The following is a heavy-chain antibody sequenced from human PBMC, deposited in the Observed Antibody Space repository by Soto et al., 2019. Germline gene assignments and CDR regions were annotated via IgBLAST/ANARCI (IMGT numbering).Heavy chain of an antibody. J-gene: IGHJ4*02. D-gene: IGHD5-12*01. Sequence: QVQLVQSGAEVKKPGASVKVSCKASGYTFTSYGITWVRQAPGQGLEWMGWISAYNGNTTYAQKLQGRVTMTTDTSTSTAYMGLGSLRSYETAVYYFGTDHGYESDYWGQGTLVTVSS. CDR1: GYTFTSYG. CDR3: GTDHGYESDY. V-gene: IGHV1-18*01. CDR2: ISAYNGNT.